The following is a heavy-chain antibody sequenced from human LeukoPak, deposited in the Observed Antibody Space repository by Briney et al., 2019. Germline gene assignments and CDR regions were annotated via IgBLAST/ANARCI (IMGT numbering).Heavy chain of an antibody. D-gene: IGHD5-24*01. J-gene: IGHJ4*02. CDR3: ATGGWLLFAGVGL. Sequence: ASVKISCKVSGYTFTDYYMHWVQQAPAKGLEWMGLVDPEDGETIYAEEFQGRVTITADTSTDTAYMELSSLRSEDTAVYYCATGGWLLFAGVGLWGQGTLVTVSS. CDR2: VDPEDGET. CDR1: GYTFTDYY. V-gene: IGHV1-69-2*01.